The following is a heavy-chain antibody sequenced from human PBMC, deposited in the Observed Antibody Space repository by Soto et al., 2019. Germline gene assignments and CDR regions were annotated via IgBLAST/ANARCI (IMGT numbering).Heavy chain of an antibody. CDR1: GGSISSYF. Sequence: SETLSLTCTVSGGSISSYFWNWIRQPPGKELEWIGYILSRGNTKYNPSLQNRVTISVDMSRKLFSLKLTSLTAADTAVYYCATMAQRLVLRPEYWGHGTLVTVSS. CDR3: ATMAQRLVLRPEY. CDR2: ILSRGNT. J-gene: IGHJ4*01. D-gene: IGHD3-3*01. V-gene: IGHV4-59*12.